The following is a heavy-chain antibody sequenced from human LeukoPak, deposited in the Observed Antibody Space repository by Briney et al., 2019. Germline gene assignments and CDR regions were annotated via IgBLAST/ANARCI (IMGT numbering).Heavy chain of an antibody. D-gene: IGHD3-22*01. V-gene: IGHV1-69*04. CDR3: ARYYDSSGYLDY. CDR2: IIPILGIA. J-gene: IGHJ4*02. Sequence: ASVKVSCKASGYTFNNYGISWVRQAPGQGLEWMGRIIPILGIANYAQKFQGRVTITADKSTSTAYMELSSLRSEDTAVYYCARYYDSSGYLDYWGQGTLVTVSS. CDR1: GYTFNNYG.